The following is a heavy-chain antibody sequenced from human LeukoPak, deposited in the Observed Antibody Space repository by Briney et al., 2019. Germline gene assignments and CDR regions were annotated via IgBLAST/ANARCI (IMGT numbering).Heavy chain of an antibody. V-gene: IGHV3-64*01. CDR3: ATIGLP. CDR1: VFTFRSFA. Sequence: GGSLRLSCAASVFTFRSFAMHWVRQAPGKGLEYVSGISSNGGNTFYASSVQGRFTISRDNSKNTLYLQMGSLRGDDTAVYYCATIGLPWGQGTLVTVSS. CDR2: ISSNGGNT. J-gene: IGHJ4*02. D-gene: IGHD3-22*01.